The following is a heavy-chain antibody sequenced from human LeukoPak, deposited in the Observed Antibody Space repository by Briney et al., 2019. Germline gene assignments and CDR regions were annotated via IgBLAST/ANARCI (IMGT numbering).Heavy chain of an antibody. V-gene: IGHV1-18*01. D-gene: IGHD2-2*01. CDR3: ASTCSSTSCHDY. J-gene: IGHJ4*02. Sequence: ASVKVSCKASGYTFTDFGISWVRQAPGQGLEWMGWISAYNGDRKYAQKFQGRVTMTTDTSTSTAYMEVRGLRSDDTAVYYCASTCSSTSCHDYWGQGTLVTVSS. CDR2: ISAYNGDR. CDR1: GYTFTDFG.